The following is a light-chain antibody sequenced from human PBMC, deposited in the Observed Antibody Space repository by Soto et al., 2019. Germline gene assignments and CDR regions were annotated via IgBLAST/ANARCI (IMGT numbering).Light chain of an antibody. J-gene: IGKJ3*01. Sequence: EIVLTQSPATLSLSPGERATLSCRASQGVPKFLAWYQQKRGHAPRLLISDTSIRATGIPARFSGSGSGTDFTLTISSLEPEDFAVYYCQQCGSWPPLFTFGPGTVVDI. V-gene: IGKV3-11*01. CDR3: QQCGSWPPLFT. CDR2: DTS. CDR1: QGVPKF.